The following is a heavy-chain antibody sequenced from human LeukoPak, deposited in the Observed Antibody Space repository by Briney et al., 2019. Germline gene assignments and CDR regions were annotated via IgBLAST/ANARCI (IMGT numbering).Heavy chain of an antibody. J-gene: IGHJ3*01. CDR1: GFAFSGHW. Sequence: GGSLRLSCAASGFAFSGHWMSWVRQAPAKGLEWVAHMNGDGSQIYYMDFVKGRFTISRDNAKNSLYLQMNGLRAEDTAVYYCVAWGNSGNSWGQGTMVIVSS. CDR3: VAWGNSGNS. CDR2: MNGDGSQI. D-gene: IGHD1-26*01. V-gene: IGHV3-7*01.